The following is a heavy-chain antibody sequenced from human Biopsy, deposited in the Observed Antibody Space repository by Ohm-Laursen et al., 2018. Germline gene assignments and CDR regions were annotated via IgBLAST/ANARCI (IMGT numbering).Heavy chain of an antibody. V-gene: IGHV4-39*01. CDR3: AIQVDFWSGYVDY. CDR1: GGSISDSTYH. J-gene: IGHJ4*02. CDR2: IYYSGNT. Sequence: SDTLSLTCTVSGGSISDSTYHWGWIRQSPGKGLEWIGNIYYSGNTDYSPSLKSRVTISVDTSNNQFSLKLRSVTAADTAVYYCAIQVDFWSGYVDYWGQGTLVAVSS. D-gene: IGHD3-3*01.